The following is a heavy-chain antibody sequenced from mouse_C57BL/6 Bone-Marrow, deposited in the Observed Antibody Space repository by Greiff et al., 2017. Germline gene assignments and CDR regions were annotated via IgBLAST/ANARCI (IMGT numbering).Heavy chain of an antibody. CDR1: GYTFTSYW. V-gene: IGHV1-7*01. Sequence: QVQLQQSGAELVKPGASVKMSCKASGYTFTSYWMPWVKQRPGQGLEWIGDINPSSGYTKYNQKFKDKATLTADKSSSTAYMQLRSLPYEDSAVYYYARWLLRYCYWGQGTTVTVS. J-gene: IGHJ2*01. CDR2: INPSSGYT. D-gene: IGHD2-3*01. CDR3: ARWLLRYCY.